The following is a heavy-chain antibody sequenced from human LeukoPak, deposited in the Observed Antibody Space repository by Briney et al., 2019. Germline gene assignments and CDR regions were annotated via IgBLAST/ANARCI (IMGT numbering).Heavy chain of an antibody. Sequence: GGSLRLSCAASGFTFSSYAMSWVRQAPGKGLEWVSAISGSGGSTYYADSVKGRFTISRDNSKNTLYLQMNSLRAEDTAVYYCATWTDEVQRGYSYGEFDYWGQGTLVTVSS. V-gene: IGHV3-23*01. D-gene: IGHD5-18*01. CDR1: GFTFSSYA. J-gene: IGHJ4*02. CDR2: ISGSGGST. CDR3: ATWTDEVQRGYSYGEFDY.